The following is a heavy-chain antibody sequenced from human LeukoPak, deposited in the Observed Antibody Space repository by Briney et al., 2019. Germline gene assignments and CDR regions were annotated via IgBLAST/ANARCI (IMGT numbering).Heavy chain of an antibody. J-gene: IGHJ4*02. V-gene: IGHV1-18*01. D-gene: IGHD6-13*01. CDR3: ARDKGYSKSACDY. CDR2: ISAYNGDT. Sequence: ASVKVSCKASGYTFTTYGISWVRQAPGQGLEWMGWISAYNGDTNYAQKFQARVTMTTDTSTNTAHMELRSLRTDDTAVYYCARDKGYSKSACDYWGQGTLVTVSS. CDR1: GYTFTTYG.